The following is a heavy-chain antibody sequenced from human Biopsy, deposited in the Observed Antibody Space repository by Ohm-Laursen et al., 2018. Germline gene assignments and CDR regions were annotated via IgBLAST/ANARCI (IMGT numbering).Heavy chain of an antibody. CDR3: ARFIVPSLHCSNGVCPIRWFDP. D-gene: IGHD2-2*01. Sequence: GTLSLTCTVYGGTYSGYYWSWFRQPPGKGLEGIGEVHHDGRANYNPSLKSRVTISGDMSKKQFSLKLSGVTAADTAVYYCARFIVPSLHCSNGVCPIRWFDPWGQGTLVTVFS. CDR2: VHHDGRA. V-gene: IGHV4-34*01. J-gene: IGHJ5*02. CDR1: GGTYSGYY.